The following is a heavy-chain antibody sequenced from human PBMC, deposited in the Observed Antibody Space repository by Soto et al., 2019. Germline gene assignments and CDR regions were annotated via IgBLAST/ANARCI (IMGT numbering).Heavy chain of an antibody. CDR1: GFTFSNAW. CDR2: IKSKTDGGTT. CDR3: TTERHHDYSPLGDY. J-gene: IGHJ4*02. Sequence: GGSLRLSCAASGFTFSNAWMSWVRQAPGKGLEWVGRIKSKTDGGTTDYAAPVKGRFTISRDDSKNTLYLQMNSLKTEDTAVYYCTTERHHDYSPLGDYWGQGTLVTVSS. V-gene: IGHV3-15*01. D-gene: IGHD4-4*01.